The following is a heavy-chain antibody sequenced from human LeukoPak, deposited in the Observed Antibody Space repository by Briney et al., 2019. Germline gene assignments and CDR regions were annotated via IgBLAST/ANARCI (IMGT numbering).Heavy chain of an antibody. CDR2: ISSSSTYT. V-gene: IGHV3-11*03. D-gene: IGHD1-26*01. CDR3: AKCGTGSSGPNWFDH. Sequence: PGGSLRLSCAASGFTFSDYYMSWIRQAPGKGLEWVSYISSSSTYTNYADSVKGRFTISRDNAKNSLYLQMNSLRPEDTAVYYCAKCGTGSSGPNWFDHWGQGTLVTVSS. CDR1: GFTFSDYY. J-gene: IGHJ5*02.